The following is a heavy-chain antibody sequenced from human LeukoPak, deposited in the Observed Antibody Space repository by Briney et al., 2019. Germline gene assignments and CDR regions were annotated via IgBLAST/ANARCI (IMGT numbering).Heavy chain of an antibody. Sequence: AETLSLTCSVPDYSISSDYYWAWIRQPPGKGLEWIGSIYHIGNTYYRSSLRSRVTISVDTSKNQFSLKLSSVTAADTAVYYCARKRRVYCSGGSCYPFDYWGQGTLVTVSS. J-gene: IGHJ4*02. CDR1: DYSISSDYY. CDR2: IYHIGNT. V-gene: IGHV4-38-2*02. D-gene: IGHD2-15*01. CDR3: ARKRRVYCSGGSCYPFDY.